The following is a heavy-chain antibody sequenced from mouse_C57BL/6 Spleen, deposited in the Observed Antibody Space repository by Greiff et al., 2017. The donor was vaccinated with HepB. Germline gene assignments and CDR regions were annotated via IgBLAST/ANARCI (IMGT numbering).Heavy chain of an antibody. CDR3: ARHYYGSSYAYFDV. V-gene: IGHV5-12*01. CDR2: ISNGGGST. D-gene: IGHD1-1*01. J-gene: IGHJ1*03. Sequence: EVHLVESGGGLVQPGGSLKLSCAASGFTFSDYYMYWVRQTPEKRLEWVAYISNGGGSTYYPDTVKGRFTISRDNAKNTLYLQMSRLKSEDTAMYYCARHYYGSSYAYFDVWGTGTTVTVSS. CDR1: GFTFSDYY.